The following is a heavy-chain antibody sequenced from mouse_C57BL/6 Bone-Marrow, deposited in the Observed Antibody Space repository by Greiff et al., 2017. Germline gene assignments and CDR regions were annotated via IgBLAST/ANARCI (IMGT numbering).Heavy chain of an antibody. J-gene: IGHJ1*03. CDR1: GYSFTSYW. V-gene: IGHV1-69*01. CDR3: ARTGYFDV. Sequence: QVQLQQSGAELVMPGASVKLSCKASGYSFTSYWMHWVKQRPGQGLAWIGEINPSDSYTTYNQKFKGKSTLTVDKSSSTAYMQLSSLTSEDSAVYYCARTGYFDVWGTGTTVTVSS. CDR2: INPSDSYT.